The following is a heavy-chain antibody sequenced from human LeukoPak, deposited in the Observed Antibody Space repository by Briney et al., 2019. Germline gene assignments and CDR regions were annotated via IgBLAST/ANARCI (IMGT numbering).Heavy chain of an antibody. CDR1: GGTFSSYA. Sequence: ASVKVSCKASGGTFSSYAISWVRQAPGQGLEWMGRIIPILGIANYAQKFQGRVTITADKSTSTAYMELSSLRSEDTAVYYCATMLEGYYFGYWGQGTLVTVSS. V-gene: IGHV1-69*04. CDR2: IIPILGIA. D-gene: IGHD2-8*01. J-gene: IGHJ4*02. CDR3: ATMLEGYYFGY.